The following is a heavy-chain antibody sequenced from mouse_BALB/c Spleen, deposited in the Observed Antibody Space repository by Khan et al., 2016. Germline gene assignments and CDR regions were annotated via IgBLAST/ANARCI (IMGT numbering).Heavy chain of an antibody. V-gene: IGHV9-1*02. CDR2: MNTYTGES. Sequence: QIQLVQSGPELKKPGETVKISCKASGYTFTNYGMNWVKQAPGKGLKWMGWMNTYTGESTYPDDFKGRVAFSLETSASTAYLQINHLKNEYMATYLCARRVYYGSSYDVMDYWGQGTSVTVSS. CDR3: ARRVYYGSSYDVMDY. D-gene: IGHD1-1*01. J-gene: IGHJ4*01. CDR1: GYTFTNYG.